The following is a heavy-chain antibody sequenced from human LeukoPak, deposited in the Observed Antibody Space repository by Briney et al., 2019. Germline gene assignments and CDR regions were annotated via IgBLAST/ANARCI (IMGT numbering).Heavy chain of an antibody. CDR1: GLTFGNYA. V-gene: IGHV3-23*01. J-gene: IGHJ4*02. CDR2: IVASGGGT. Sequence: PGGSLRLSCAASGLTFGNYAMTWVRQAPGKGLEWVSTIVASGGGTNYADSVKGRFIISRSNSYNTLYLQMSSLRAEDTAVYYCTKEHGYSNFAEDYWGQGTLVTVSS. CDR3: TKEHGYSNFAEDY. D-gene: IGHD4-11*01.